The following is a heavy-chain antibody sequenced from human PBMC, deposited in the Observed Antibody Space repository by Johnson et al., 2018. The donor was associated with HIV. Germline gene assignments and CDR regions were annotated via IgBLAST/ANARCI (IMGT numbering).Heavy chain of an antibody. CDR3: ARSEPAFDI. V-gene: IGHV3-7*01. CDR1: GFSVSSNY. CDR2: IKQDGSEK. J-gene: IGHJ3*02. Sequence: EVQLMESGGGLIQPGGSLRLACAASGFSVSSNYMSWVRQAPGKGLEWVANIKQDGSEKYYVDSVKGRFTISRDNAKNSLYLQMSSLRAEDTAVYYCARSEPAFDIWGQGTMVTVSS.